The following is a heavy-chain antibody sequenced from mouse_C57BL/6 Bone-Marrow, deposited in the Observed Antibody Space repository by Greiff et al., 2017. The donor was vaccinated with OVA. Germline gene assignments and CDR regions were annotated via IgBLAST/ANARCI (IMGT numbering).Heavy chain of an antibody. CDR2: ISYDGNN. V-gene: IGHV3-6*01. D-gene: IGHD2-2*01. CDR1: GYSITSGYY. J-gene: IGHJ1*03. CDR3: ARVLYGYGRYFDV. Sequence: EVKLMESGPGLVKPSQSLSLTCSVTGYSITSGYYWNWIRQFPGNKLEWMGYISYDGNNNYNPSLKNRISITRDTSKNQFFLKLNSVTTEDTATYYCARVLYGYGRYFDVWGTGTTVTVSS.